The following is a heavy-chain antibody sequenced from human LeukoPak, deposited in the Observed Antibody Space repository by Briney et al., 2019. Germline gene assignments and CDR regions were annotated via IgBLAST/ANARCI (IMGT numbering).Heavy chain of an antibody. CDR2: IFSRSESI. CDR3: AKYIVVTATRTFDY. CDR1: GFTFGAYT. D-gene: IGHD2-21*02. V-gene: IGHV3-21*04. Sequence: GGSLRLSCAASGFTFGAYTMNWVRQAPGKGLEWVSCIFSRSESIFYADSVKGRFTISRDNAKNSLYLQMNSLRAEDTAVYYCAKYIVVTATRTFDYWGQGTLVTVSS. J-gene: IGHJ4*02.